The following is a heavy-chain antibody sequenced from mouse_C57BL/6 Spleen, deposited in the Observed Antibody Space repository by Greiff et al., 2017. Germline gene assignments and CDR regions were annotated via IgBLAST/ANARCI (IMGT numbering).Heavy chain of an antibody. D-gene: IGHD1-1*01. CDR3: ARDRDYYDGAWFAY. Sequence: EVHLLESGAGLVKPGGSLKLSCAASGFTFSSYAMSWVRQTPGKGLEWVATISAGGSYTYYPDNLKGRVTITRANATNTAYLQLSHLKSEDTAVYYCARDRDYYDGAWFAYWGQGTLVTVSA. J-gene: IGHJ3*01. CDR2: ISAGGSYT. V-gene: IGHV5-4*01. CDR1: GFTFSSYA.